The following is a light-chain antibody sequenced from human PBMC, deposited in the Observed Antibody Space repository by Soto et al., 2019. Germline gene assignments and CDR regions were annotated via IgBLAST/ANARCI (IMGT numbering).Light chain of an antibody. CDR3: QQRSNWPPLT. CDR2: DAS. V-gene: IGKV3-11*01. J-gene: IGKJ4*01. Sequence: EIVLTQSPATLSLSPGERATLSCRASQSVSSYLAWYQQKPGQAPRLLIYDASNRATGIPARFSGSGSGTDLTLTISSREPEDFAVYYCQQRSNWPPLTFGGGTKVDIK. CDR1: QSVSSY.